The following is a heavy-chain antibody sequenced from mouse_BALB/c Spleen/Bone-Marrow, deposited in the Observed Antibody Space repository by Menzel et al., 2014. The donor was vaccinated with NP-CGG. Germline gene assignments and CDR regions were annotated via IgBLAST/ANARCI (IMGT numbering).Heavy chain of an antibody. Sequence: QVQLQQSGAELVKPGASVKLSCRVSGYTFTNYFVYWVKQRPGQGLEWIGEINPSNDTPNFNEKFKSKATLTVDKSSSTAYMQLNSLTSEDSAVYYCTRSGYYGYGWYFDVWGAGTTVTVSS. J-gene: IGHJ1*01. CDR1: GYTFTNYF. V-gene: IGHV1S81*02. CDR2: INPSNDTP. D-gene: IGHD1-2*01. CDR3: TRSGYYGYGWYFDV.